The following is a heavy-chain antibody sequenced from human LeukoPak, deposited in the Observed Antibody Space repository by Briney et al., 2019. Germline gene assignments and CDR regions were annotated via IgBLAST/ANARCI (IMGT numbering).Heavy chain of an antibody. CDR2: FDPEDGET. CDR1: GYTLTELS. J-gene: IGHJ4*02. CDR3: ATAIGGNDRWLFDY. V-gene: IGHV1-24*01. Sequence: ASVKVSCKVSGYTLTELSMHWVRQAPGKGLEWMGGFDPEDGETIYAQKFQGRVTMTEDTSTDTAYMELSSLRSEDTAVYYCATAIGGNDRWLFDYWGQGTLVTVSS. D-gene: IGHD4-23*01.